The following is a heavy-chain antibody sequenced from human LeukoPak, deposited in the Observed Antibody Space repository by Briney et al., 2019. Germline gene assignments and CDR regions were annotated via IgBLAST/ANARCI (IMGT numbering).Heavy chain of an antibody. V-gene: IGHV3-74*01. Sequence: PGGSPRLSCAASGLTISSYWMHWVRQAPGKGLVWVSRINSDGSSTSYADSVKGRFAISRDNAKNTLYLQMNSLRAEDTAVYYCARGAYCSSTSCYKGEWFDPWGQGTLVTVSS. J-gene: IGHJ5*02. CDR2: INSDGSST. CDR1: GLTISSYW. D-gene: IGHD2-2*02. CDR3: ARGAYCSSTSCYKGEWFDP.